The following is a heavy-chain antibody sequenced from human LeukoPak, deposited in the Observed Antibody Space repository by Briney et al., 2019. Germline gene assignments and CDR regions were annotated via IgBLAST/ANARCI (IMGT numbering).Heavy chain of an antibody. CDR1: GYTFTSYD. CDR3: ARVSSSWYYYYGMAV. J-gene: IGHJ6*02. D-gene: IGHD6-13*01. V-gene: IGHV1-8*01. Sequence: GASVKVSCKASGYTFTSYDINWVRQATGQGLEWMGWMNPNSGNTGYAQKFQGRVTMTRNTSISTAYMELSSLRSEDTAVYYCARVSSSWYYYYGMAVWGQGTTVTVSS. CDR2: MNPNSGNT.